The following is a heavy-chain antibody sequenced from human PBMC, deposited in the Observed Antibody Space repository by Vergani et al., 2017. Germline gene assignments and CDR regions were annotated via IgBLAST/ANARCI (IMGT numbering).Heavy chain of an antibody. V-gene: IGHV4-39*01. CDR3: ASYSSSWYNFDY. CDR2: IFYSGST. CDR1: GGSISSSSYY. Sequence: QLQLQESGPGLVKPSETLSLTCTVSGGSISSSSYYWGWIRHPPGKGLVWIGSIFYSGSTYYNPSLKSRVTISVDTSKNQFSLKLSSVTAADTAVYSCASYSSSWYNFDYWGQGTLVTVST. D-gene: IGHD6-13*01. J-gene: IGHJ4*02.